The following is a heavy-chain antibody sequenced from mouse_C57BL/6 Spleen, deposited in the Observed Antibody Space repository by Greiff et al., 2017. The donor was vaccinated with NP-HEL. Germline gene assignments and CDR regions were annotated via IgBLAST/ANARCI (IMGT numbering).Heavy chain of an antibody. V-gene: IGHV2-2*01. CDR2: IWTGGST. D-gene: IGHD2-4*01. Sequence: VKLVESGPGLVQPSPSLSITCTVSGFSLTSYGVNWVRQSPGKGLEWLGVIWTGGSTAYNAAFISRLSISKDNSKGQVFFKMNSLQADDTAIYYCARNWGDYDTMDYWGQGTSVTVSS. CDR1: GFSLTSYG. J-gene: IGHJ4*01. CDR3: ARNWGDYDTMDY.